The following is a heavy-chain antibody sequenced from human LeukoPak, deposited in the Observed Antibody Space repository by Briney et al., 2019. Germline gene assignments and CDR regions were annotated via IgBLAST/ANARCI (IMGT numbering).Heavy chain of an antibody. D-gene: IGHD2-2*03. V-gene: IGHV1-46*01. CDR3: ARYLRMDNWFDP. CDR1: GYTFTRYY. Sequence: GASPRVSRKPSGYTFTRYYIHSVPEAPGQGRGGRGIINASGVSTSYTQKFQGRVTLTRDTSTSTAYMELSSLRSEDTAVYTCARYLRMDNWFDPWGQGTLVTVSS. CDR2: INASGVST. J-gene: IGHJ5*02.